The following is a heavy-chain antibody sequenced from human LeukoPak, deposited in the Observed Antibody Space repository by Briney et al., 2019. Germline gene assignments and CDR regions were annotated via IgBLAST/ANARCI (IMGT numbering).Heavy chain of an antibody. CDR1: GGSISSYY. D-gene: IGHD2-2*01. Sequence: PSETLSLTCSVSGGSISSYYWSWIRQPPGKGLQWIGHIYYSGSTNYNPSLKSRVTISVDTSKNQFSLKLSSVTAADTAVYYCARQQYASGNSYYLDYWGQGTRVTVSS. J-gene: IGHJ4*02. CDR3: ARQQYASGNSYYLDY. V-gene: IGHV4-59*08. CDR2: IYYSGST.